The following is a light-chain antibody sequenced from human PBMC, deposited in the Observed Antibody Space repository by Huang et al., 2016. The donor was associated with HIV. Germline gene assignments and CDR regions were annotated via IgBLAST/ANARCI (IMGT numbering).Light chain of an antibody. CDR3: QQRSNWPPLS. V-gene: IGKV3-11*01. J-gene: IGKJ4*01. CDR2: DVS. CDR1: ESVNGY. Sequence: EIVLTQSPATLSLSPGEIATLSCRASESVNGYLAWYQQKPGQAPRLLMYDVSRRATNIPARFSGSGSGTDFTLSISNLEPEDFAVYYCQQRSNWPPLSFGGGTKVEI.